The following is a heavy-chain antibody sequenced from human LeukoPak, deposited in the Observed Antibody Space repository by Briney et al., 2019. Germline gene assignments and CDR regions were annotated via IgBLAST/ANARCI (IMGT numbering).Heavy chain of an antibody. Sequence: ASVKVSCKASGGTFSSYAISWVRQAPGQGLEWMGGIIPIFGTANYAQNLQGRVTMTTDTSTSTAYMDLRSLRSDDTAVYYCARDGGYDYVWGNYRYAGYWGQGTLVTVSS. CDR3: ARDGGYDYVWGNYRYAGY. D-gene: IGHD3-16*02. CDR1: GGTFSSYA. J-gene: IGHJ4*02. V-gene: IGHV1-69*05. CDR2: IIPIFGTA.